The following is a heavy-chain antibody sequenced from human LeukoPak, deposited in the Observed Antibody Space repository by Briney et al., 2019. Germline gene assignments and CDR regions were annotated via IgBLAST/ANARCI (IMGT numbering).Heavy chain of an antibody. V-gene: IGHV3-23*01. J-gene: IGHJ4*02. CDR1: GFTSGIYA. Sequence: GGSLRLSCAASGFTSGIYAMSWVRQAPGKGPEWVSAFSGGGDSFYADSVKGRFTISRDTSNKILYLRMSSLRAEDTAVYYCAKEVDRHFDLKYWGQGALVTVSS. D-gene: IGHD3-22*01. CDR2: FSGGGDS. CDR3: AKEVDRHFDLKY.